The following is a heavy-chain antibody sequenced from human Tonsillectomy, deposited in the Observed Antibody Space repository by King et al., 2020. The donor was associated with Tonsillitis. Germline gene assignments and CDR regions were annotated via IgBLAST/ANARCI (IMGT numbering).Heavy chain of an antibody. CDR2: ISVHKGHA. D-gene: IGHD3-10*01. J-gene: IGHJ4*02. Sequence: QLVQSGSEVKKPGASVKVSCMTSGYTFSTYGISWVRQAPGQRLEWMGWISVHKGHANYARTFQGRLTMSTDTSTNRAYMELRSLRSDDTAVYYCARHYFDSRSLYNQDPFFAYWGQGTLVTVSS. V-gene: IGHV1-18*01. CDR1: GYTFSTYG. CDR3: ARHYFDSRSLYNQDPFFAY.